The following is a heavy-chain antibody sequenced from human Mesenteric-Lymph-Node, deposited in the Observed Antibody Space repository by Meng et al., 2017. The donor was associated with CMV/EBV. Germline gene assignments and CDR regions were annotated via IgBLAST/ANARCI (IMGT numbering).Heavy chain of an antibody. CDR3: ARGGSLDAFDI. CDR2: IYSGGST. D-gene: IGHD1-26*01. CDR1: GFTFSSYS. J-gene: IGHJ3*02. V-gene: IGHV3-53*01. Sequence: GESLKISCAASGFTFSSYSMNWVRQAPGKGLEWVSIIYSGGSTYYADSVKGRFTISRDNSKNTLYLQMNSLRAEDTAVYYCARGGSLDAFDIWGQGTMVTVSS.